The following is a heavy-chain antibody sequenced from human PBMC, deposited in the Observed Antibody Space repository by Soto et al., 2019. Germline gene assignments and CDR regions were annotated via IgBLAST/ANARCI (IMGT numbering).Heavy chain of an antibody. CDR1: GFTFSSYA. CDR2: ISSNGGST. Sequence: EVQLVESGGGLVQPGGSLRLSCAASGFTFSSYAMHWVRQAPGKGLEYVSAISSNGGSTYYANSVKGRFTISRDNSKNAPYLPMGSPSAEDMAVDYCARGPGYYFDYWGQGTLVTVSS. CDR3: ARGPGYYFDY. V-gene: IGHV3-64*01. J-gene: IGHJ4*02.